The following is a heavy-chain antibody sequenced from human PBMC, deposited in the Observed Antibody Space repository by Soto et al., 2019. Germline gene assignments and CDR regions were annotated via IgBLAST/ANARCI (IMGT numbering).Heavy chain of an antibody. CDR1: GDTFSRYA. CDR3: ARLGSRLGADFDY. V-gene: IGHV1-69*01. J-gene: IGHJ4*02. D-gene: IGHD1-26*01. Sequence: QVQLVQSGAEEKRPGSTVKVSCKTSGDTFSRYAITWVRQAPGQGLEWMGGIIPLLGKANYAQKFQGRVTFTADESTSTAYMELSSLRSDDTAIYYCARLGSRLGADFDYWGQGSLVAVSA. CDR2: IIPLLGKA.